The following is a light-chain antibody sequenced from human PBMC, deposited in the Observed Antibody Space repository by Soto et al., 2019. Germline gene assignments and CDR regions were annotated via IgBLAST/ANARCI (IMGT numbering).Light chain of an antibody. CDR2: GAS. J-gene: IGKJ4*01. V-gene: IGKV3D-15*01. CDR3: QQYNNWPLT. Sequence: EIVMTQSPATLSVSPGERATLSCRASQSVSSNLAWYQQKPGQAPRLLIYGASTRATGIPARFSGSRSATELTLTISSLESEDFAVYYCQQYNNWPLTFGGGTKVEIK. CDR1: QSVSSN.